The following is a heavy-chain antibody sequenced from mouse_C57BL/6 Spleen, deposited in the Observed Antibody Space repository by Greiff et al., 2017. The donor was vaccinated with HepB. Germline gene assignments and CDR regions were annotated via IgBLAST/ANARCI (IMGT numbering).Heavy chain of an antibody. CDR1: GYSFTGYY. Sequence: VQLQQSGPELVKPGASVKISCKASGYSFTGYYMNWVKQSPEKSLEWIGEINPSTGGTTYNQKFKAKATLTVDKSSSTAYMQLKSLTSEDSAVYYCARSGYGYHWYFDVWGTGTTVTVSS. CDR3: ARSGYGYHWYFDV. CDR2: INPSTGGT. D-gene: IGHD2-2*01. J-gene: IGHJ1*03. V-gene: IGHV1-42*01.